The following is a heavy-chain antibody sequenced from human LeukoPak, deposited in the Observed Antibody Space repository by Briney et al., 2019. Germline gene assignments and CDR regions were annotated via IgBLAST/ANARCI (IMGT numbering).Heavy chain of an antibody. CDR2: ISAYNGNT. J-gene: IGHJ4*02. CDR3: ARDRWDYYDSSGYYYAGY. V-gene: IGHV1-18*01. Sequence: GASVKVSCKASGYTFTSYGISWVRQAPGQGLEWMGWISAYNGNTNYAQKLQGRVTMTTDTSTSTAYMELRSLRSDDTAVYYCARDRWDYYDSSGYYYAGYWGQGTLVTVSS. D-gene: IGHD3-22*01. CDR1: GYTFTSYG.